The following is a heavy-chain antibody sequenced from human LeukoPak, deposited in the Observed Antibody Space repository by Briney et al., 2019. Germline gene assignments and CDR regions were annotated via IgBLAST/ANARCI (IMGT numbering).Heavy chain of an antibody. J-gene: IGHJ4*02. CDR1: GGSFSGYY. V-gene: IGHV4-34*01. CDR3: ARGRDIVVVPAAMNDY. CDR2: INHSGST. D-gene: IGHD2-2*01. Sequence: SETLSLTCAVYGGSFSGYYWSWIRQPPGKGLEWIEEINHSGSTNYNPSLKSRVTISVDTSKNQFSLKLSSVTAADTAVYYCARGRDIVVVPAAMNDYWGQGTLVTVSS.